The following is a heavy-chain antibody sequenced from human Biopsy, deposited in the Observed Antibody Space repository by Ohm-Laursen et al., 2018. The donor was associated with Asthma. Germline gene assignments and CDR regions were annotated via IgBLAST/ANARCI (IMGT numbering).Heavy chain of an antibody. D-gene: IGHD6-6*01. Sequence: SLRLSCAASRFTYEMHWVRQAPGKGLVWVSRINGDGSSTSYADSVKGRFTISRDNAKKKLSLQMNSLRAEDTAVYYCARGYDSSSWGQGTPVTVSS. CDR3: ARGYDSSS. CDR2: INGDGSST. J-gene: IGHJ5*02. CDR1: RFTYE. V-gene: IGHV3-74*01.